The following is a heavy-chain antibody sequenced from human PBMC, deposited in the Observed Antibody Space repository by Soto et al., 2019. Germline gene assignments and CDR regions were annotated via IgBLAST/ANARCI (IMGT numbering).Heavy chain of an antibody. CDR1: GGSISSGFYY. CDR2: ISYSGST. Sequence: SETLSLTCTVSGGSISSGFYYWSWIRQHPGEGLEWIGYISYSGSTYYNPSLKSRVAISVDTSKIQFSLKQSSVTAADTAVYYCASFPDPLYYYDSSGYDYWGQGTLVTVSS. D-gene: IGHD3-22*01. J-gene: IGHJ4*02. V-gene: IGHV4-30-4*01. CDR3: ASFPDPLYYYDSSGYDY.